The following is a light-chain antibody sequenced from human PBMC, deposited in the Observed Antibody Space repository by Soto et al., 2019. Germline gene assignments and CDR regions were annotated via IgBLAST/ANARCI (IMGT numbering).Light chain of an antibody. CDR2: GAS. Sequence: ENVLTQSPGTLSLSPGERATLSCRASQSVSGDYLAWYQHKPGQAPRLLIYGASSRATGIADRFSGSGSGTDFTLTISRLEPEDFAVYYCHQYGSSPLPGGSPLPFGGGTKVEIK. CDR3: HQYGSSPLPGGSPLP. CDR1: QSVSGDY. V-gene: IGKV3-20*01. J-gene: IGKJ4*01.